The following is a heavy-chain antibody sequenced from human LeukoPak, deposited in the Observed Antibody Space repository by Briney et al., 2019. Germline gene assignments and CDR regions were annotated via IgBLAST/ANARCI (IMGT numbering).Heavy chain of an antibody. CDR3: ARDNRDTMIVVVMEYYFDY. V-gene: IGHV4-39*07. CDR2: IYYSGST. CDR1: GGSINSGNHY. J-gene: IGHJ4*02. Sequence: PSETLSLTCTVSGGSINSGNHYWGWIRQSPGKGLEWIGNIYYSGSTYYNPSLKSRVTISVDTSKNQFSLKLSSVTAADTAVYYCARDNRDTMIVVVMEYYFDYWGQGTLVTVSS. D-gene: IGHD3-22*01.